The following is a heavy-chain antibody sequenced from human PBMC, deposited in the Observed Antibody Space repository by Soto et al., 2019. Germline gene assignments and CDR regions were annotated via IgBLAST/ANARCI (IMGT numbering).Heavy chain of an antibody. D-gene: IGHD1-26*01. J-gene: IGHJ3*02. CDR2: INPSGRIT. CDR1: GYTLNSCY. CDR3: ASPIGGSYNAFDI. Sequence: GPVKACSKAPGYTLNSCYRYWVRQAPGQGLQWMGIINPSGRITTYPQKFQGRVTMTRDTSTSTVYMELSSLTSDDTAVYYCASPIGGSYNAFDIWGQGTMVTVSS. V-gene: IGHV1-46*02.